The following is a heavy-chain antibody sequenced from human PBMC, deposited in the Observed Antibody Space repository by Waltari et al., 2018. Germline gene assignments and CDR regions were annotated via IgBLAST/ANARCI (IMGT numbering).Heavy chain of an antibody. CDR3: AREVALAYDY. CDR2: SNPNSGGT. D-gene: IGHD6-19*01. V-gene: IGHV1-2*02. J-gene: IGHJ4*02. CDR1: GYTFTGYY. Sequence: QVQLVQSGAEVQKPGASVKVSCKASGYTFTGYYMQWGRLAPVQGLEWMGWSNPNSGGTKNGQKFQGTVTMTRDTSTSTVYVELSRLRSDDTAVYYCAREVALAYDYWGQGTLVTVSS.